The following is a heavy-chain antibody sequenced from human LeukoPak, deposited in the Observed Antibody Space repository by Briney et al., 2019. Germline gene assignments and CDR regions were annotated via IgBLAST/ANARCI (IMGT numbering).Heavy chain of an antibody. Sequence: GGSLRLSCAASGFTFSVHEMNWVRQAPGKGLEWLSYISDSGRTIYYADSVDGRFTISRDNAKNSLFLQMNSLRVEDTAVYYCATKITGYYPFDNRGQGTLVTVSS. CDR3: ATKITGYYPFDN. CDR2: ISDSGRTI. CDR1: GFTFSVHE. V-gene: IGHV3-48*03. J-gene: IGHJ4*02. D-gene: IGHD3-9*01.